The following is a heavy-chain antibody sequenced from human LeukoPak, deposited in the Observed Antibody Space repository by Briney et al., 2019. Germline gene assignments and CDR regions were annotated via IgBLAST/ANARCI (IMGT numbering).Heavy chain of an antibody. Sequence: SETLSLTCTVSGGSISSYYWSWIRQPPGKGLEWIGYIYYSGSTNYNPSLKSRVTISVDTSKNQFSLRLSSVTAADTAMYYCARENSYYDSSGYYYGSGYFDYWGQGTLVTVSS. D-gene: IGHD3-22*01. CDR1: GGSISSYY. J-gene: IGHJ4*02. CDR3: ARENSYYDSSGYYYGSGYFDY. CDR2: IYYSGST. V-gene: IGHV4-59*01.